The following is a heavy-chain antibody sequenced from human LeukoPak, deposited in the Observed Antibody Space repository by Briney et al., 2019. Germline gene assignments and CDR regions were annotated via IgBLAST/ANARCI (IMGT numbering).Heavy chain of an antibody. D-gene: IGHD3-22*01. CDR2: ISSSSSYI. V-gene: IGHV3-21*01. CDR1: GFTFSSYS. J-gene: IGHJ4*02. Sequence: GGSLRLSCAASGFTFSSYSMNWVRQAPGKGLEWVSSISSSSSYIYYADSVKGRFTISRDNSKNTLYLQMNSLRAEDTAVYYCARDRGYYDSSGYYYVLGFDYWGQGTLVTVSS. CDR3: ARDRGYYDSSGYYYVLGFDY.